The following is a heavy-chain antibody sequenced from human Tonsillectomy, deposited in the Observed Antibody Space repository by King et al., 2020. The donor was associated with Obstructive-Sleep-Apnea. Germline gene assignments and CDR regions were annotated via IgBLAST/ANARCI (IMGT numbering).Heavy chain of an antibody. CDR3: ARRRLFGGYDAPDFDY. CDR2: IYPGDSDT. CDR1: GYSFTTYW. V-gene: IGHV5-51*01. J-gene: IGHJ4*02. D-gene: IGHD5-12*01. Sequence: VQLVESGAEVKKPGESLKISCKGSGYSFTTYWIGLVRQMPGKGLEGMGSIYPGDSDTRYSPSFQGQVTTSADKSSSTAYLQWSSLKASDTAMYYCARRRLFGGYDAPDFDYWGQGTLVTVSS.